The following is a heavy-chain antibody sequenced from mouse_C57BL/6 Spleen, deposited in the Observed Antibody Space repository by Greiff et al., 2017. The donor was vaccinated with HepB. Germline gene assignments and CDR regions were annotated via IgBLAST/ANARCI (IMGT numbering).Heavy chain of an antibody. CDR3: ARETARWFAY. V-gene: IGHV1-82*01. J-gene: IGHJ3*01. D-gene: IGHD3-1*01. CDR1: GYAFSSSW. Sequence: VQLQESGPELVKPGASVKISCKASGYAFSSSWMNWVKQRPGKGLEWIGRIYPGDGDTNYNGKFKGKATLTADKSSSTAYMQLSSLTSEDSAVYFCARETARWFAYWGQGTLVTVSA. CDR2: IYPGDGDT.